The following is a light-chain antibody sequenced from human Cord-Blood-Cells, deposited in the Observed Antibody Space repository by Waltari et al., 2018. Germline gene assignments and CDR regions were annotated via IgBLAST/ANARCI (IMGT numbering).Light chain of an antibody. Sequence: QSALTQPPSVSGSPGQSTTISCPGTSSDVGRYHLISWYQQHPGKAPKLMIYEGSKRPSGVSNRFSGSKSGNTASLTISGLQAEDEADYYCCSYAGSSTVFGGGTKLTVL. J-gene: IGLJ2*01. CDR1: SSDVGRYHL. CDR3: CSYAGSSTV. CDR2: EGS. V-gene: IGLV2-23*01.